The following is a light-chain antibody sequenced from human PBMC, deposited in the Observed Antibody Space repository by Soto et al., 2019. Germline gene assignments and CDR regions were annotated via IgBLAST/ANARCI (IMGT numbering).Light chain of an antibody. CDR1: QRVSSN. CDR2: GAS. Sequence: EIVMTQSPATLSVSPGERATLSCRASQRVSSNLAWYQQKPGQAPRLIIYGASTRATGIPARFSGSGSGTEFTLTISSLQSEEFAVYYCQQYNNWPPFTFGQGTKLEIK. V-gene: IGKV3-15*01. CDR3: QQYNNWPPFT. J-gene: IGKJ2*01.